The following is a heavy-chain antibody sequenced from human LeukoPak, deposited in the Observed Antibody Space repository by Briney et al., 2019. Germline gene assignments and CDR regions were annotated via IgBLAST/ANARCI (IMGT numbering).Heavy chain of an antibody. CDR3: ARALATVTTFLY. V-gene: IGHV1-18*01. J-gene: IGHJ4*02. D-gene: IGHD4-17*01. CDR2: ISAYNGDT. CDR1: GFHFSIYG. Sequence: GASVKVSFQASGFHFSIYGISWVRPAPGQGRGWIGWISAYNGDTKYARKLQGRVTMTTDTSTSTAYMELRSLRSDDTAVYYCARALATVTTFLYWGQGTLVTVSS.